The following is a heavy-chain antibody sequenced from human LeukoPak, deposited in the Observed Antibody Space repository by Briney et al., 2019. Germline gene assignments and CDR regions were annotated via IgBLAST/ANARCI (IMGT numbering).Heavy chain of an antibody. J-gene: IGHJ6*02. V-gene: IGHV3-30*18. CDR3: AKDPKAMAGNNYYGMDA. CDR1: GFTFSSYG. CDR2: ISSDGSNK. D-gene: IGHD6-19*01. Sequence: GGSLRLSCGASGFTFSSYGMHWVRQAPGKGLEWVAVISSDGSNKYYADSVEGRFTISRDNSKNTLYLQMNSLRAEDTAVYYCAKDPKAMAGNNYYGMDAWGQGTTVTVSS.